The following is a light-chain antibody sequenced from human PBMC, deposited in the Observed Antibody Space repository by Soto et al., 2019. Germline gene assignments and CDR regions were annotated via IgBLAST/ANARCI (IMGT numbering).Light chain of an antibody. CDR1: QSVSSN. J-gene: IGKJ5*01. V-gene: IGKV3-15*01. CDR3: QQYNNWPPST. Sequence: SPATLSVAQGKRATLSCRASQSVSSNLAWYQQKPGQAPRLLIYGASTRATGIPARFSGSGSGTEFTLTISSLQSEDFAVYYCQQYNNWPPSTFGQGARLEI. CDR2: GAS.